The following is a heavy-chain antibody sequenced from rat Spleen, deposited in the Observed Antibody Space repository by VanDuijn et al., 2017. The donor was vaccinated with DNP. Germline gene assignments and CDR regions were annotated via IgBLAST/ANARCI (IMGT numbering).Heavy chain of an antibody. D-gene: IGHD1-4*01. CDR3: ARRRLPYWYFDF. CDR1: GYIFTSYY. CDR2: INTGSGGT. Sequence: QVQLQQSGAELAKPGSSVKISCKASGYIFTSYYISWIKQTTGQDREYIGYINTGSGGTNYNEKFKGKATLTVDKSSSTAFMQLSSLTPDDSAVYYCARRRLPYWYFDFWGPGTMVTVSS. J-gene: IGHJ1*01. V-gene: IGHV1-43*01.